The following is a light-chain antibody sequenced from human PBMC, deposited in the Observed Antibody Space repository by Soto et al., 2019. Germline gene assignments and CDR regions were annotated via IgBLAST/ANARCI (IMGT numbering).Light chain of an antibody. CDR1: QVFNNY. CDR2: ATS. V-gene: IGKV1-27*01. J-gene: IGKJ1*01. CDR3: QRYNSVPPA. Sequence: DIQMTQSPSSLSASVGDRVTITCRASQVFNNYLAWYQQKPGKVPKLLISATSTLQSGVPSRFSGSGSGTDFTLTITSLQPEDGATYYCQRYNSVPPAFRQGTKVEIK.